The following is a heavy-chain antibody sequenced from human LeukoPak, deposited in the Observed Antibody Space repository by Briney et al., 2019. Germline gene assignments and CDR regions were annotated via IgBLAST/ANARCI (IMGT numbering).Heavy chain of an antibody. V-gene: IGHV3-74*01. CDR2: LNSYGSST. CDR3: ARGVTGSLSGLHGMDV. Sequence: GGSLRLSCAASGFTFSSYWMHWVRQAPGKGLVWVSRLNSYGSSTNYADSVKGRFTISRDNAKNTLYLQMNSLRAEDTAVYYCARGVTGSLSGLHGMDVWGQGTTVTVSS. CDR1: GFTFSSYW. J-gene: IGHJ6*02. D-gene: IGHD2-21*02.